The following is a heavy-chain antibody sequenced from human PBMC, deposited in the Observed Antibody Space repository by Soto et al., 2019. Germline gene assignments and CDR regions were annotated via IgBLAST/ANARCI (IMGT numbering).Heavy chain of an antibody. D-gene: IGHD5-12*01. Sequence: EVQVVESGGGLVKPGGSLRLSCAASGFTFSTYCMNWVRQAPGRGLEWVSYISESSSHIYYADSVKGRFIISRDNAKNSVYLPMNSLRAEDTAVYYCARDGSKWLKYGYFDLWGRGTLVTVSS. J-gene: IGHJ2*01. CDR1: GFTFSTYC. V-gene: IGHV3-21*01. CDR2: ISESSSHI. CDR3: ARDGSKWLKYGYFDL.